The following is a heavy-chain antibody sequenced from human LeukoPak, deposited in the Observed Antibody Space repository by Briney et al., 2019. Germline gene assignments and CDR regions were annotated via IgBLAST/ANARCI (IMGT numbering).Heavy chain of an antibody. J-gene: IGHJ5*02. D-gene: IGHD2/OR15-2a*01. CDR1: GYGFSSHW. Sequence: GGSLRLSCAASGYGFSSHWMHWVRQAPGKGLVWVSRSNSDGSVRNYADSVEGRFIISRDNAKNTLYLQMNNLGVEDTAVYFCARDPSVNNAIGYNWFDHWGQGALVTVSS. CDR3: ARDPSVNNAIGYNWFDH. CDR2: SNSDGSVR. V-gene: IGHV3-74*01.